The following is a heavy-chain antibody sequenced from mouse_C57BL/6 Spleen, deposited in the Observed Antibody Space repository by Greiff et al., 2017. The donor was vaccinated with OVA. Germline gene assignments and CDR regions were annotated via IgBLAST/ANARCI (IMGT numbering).Heavy chain of an antibody. CDR2: IHPNSGST. CDR1: GYTFTSYW. V-gene: IGHV1-64*01. Sequence: QVQLQQSGAELVKPGASVKLSCKASGYTFTSYWMHWVKQRPGQGLEWIGMIHPNSGSTNYNEKFKSKATLTVDKSSSTAYMQLSSLTSEDSAVYYCARPGYYEAWFAYWGQGTLVTVSA. D-gene: IGHD2-3*01. CDR3: ARPGYYEAWFAY. J-gene: IGHJ3*01.